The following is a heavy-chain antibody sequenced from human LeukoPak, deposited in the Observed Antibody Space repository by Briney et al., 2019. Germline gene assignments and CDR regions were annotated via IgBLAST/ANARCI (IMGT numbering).Heavy chain of an antibody. CDR3: ARDPYDFWSGYYMDV. CDR2: ISSSSSYI. D-gene: IGHD3-3*01. CDR1: GFTFKTYT. V-gene: IGHV3-21*01. J-gene: IGHJ6*03. Sequence: GGSLRLSCAASGFTFKTYTMHWVRQAPGMGLEWVSSISSSSSYIYYADSVKGRFTISRDNAKNSLYLQMNSLRAEDTAVYYCARDPYDFWSGYYMDVWGKGTTVTVSS.